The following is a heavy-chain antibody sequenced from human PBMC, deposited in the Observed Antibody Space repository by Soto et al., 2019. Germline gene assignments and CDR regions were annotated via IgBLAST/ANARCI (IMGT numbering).Heavy chain of an antibody. CDR2: MNPNSGNT. Sequence: QVQLVQSGAEVKKPGASVKVSCKASGYTFTSYDINWVRQATGQGLEWMGWMNPNSGNTGYAQKFXGXAXMXXNTSISTAYMELSSLRSEDTAVYYCARGINYYDSGDEAFEIWGQGTMVTVSS. CDR1: GYTFTSYD. CDR3: ARGINYYDSGDEAFEI. D-gene: IGHD3-10*01. V-gene: IGHV1-8*01. J-gene: IGHJ3*02.